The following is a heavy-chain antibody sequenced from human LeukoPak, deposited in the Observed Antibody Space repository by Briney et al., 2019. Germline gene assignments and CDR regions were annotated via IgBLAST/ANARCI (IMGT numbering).Heavy chain of an antibody. V-gene: IGHV3-30*04. D-gene: IGHD2-15*01. CDR3: ARDGCGGGSCSRYYYYYMDV. CDR2: ISYDGSNT. Sequence: GGSLRLSCAASGFTFSNYAMHWVRQAPGKGLEGVAVISYDGSNTYYADSVKGRFTISRDNSKNTLYLQMSSLRAEDTAVYYCARDGCGGGSCSRYYYYYMDVWGKGTTVTVSS. CDR1: GFTFSNYA. J-gene: IGHJ6*03.